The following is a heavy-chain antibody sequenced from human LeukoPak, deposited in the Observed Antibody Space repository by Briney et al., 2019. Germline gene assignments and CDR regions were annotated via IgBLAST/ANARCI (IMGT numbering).Heavy chain of an antibody. CDR2: ISSSSSTI. CDR3: ARASLYSESQNFDY. Sequence: PGGSLRLSCAASRFTVSGYSINRVRQAPGKRLEWVSYISSSSSTIYYADSVKGRFTISRDNAKNSLYLQMNSLRAEDTAVYYCARASLYSESQNFDYWGQGTLVTVSS. J-gene: IGHJ4*02. CDR1: RFTVSGYS. D-gene: IGHD1-26*01. V-gene: IGHV3-48*01.